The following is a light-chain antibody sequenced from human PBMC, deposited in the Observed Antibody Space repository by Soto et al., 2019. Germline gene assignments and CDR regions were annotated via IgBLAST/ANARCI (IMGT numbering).Light chain of an antibody. CDR2: DDD. J-gene: IGLJ1*01. CDR3: GSWDSSLSAYV. CDR1: SSNIGGNS. V-gene: IGLV1-51*01. Sequence: QSVLTQPPSVSADTGQRVTISCSGSSSNIGGNSVSWYQHLPGTAPKLLIYDDDKRPSGIPDRFSGSESGTSATLGITGFQTGDEADYYCGSWDSSLSAYVFGTGTKVTVL.